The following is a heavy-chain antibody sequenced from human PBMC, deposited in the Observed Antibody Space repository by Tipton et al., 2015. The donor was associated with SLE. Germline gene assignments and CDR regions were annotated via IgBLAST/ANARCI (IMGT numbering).Heavy chain of an antibody. Sequence: TLSLTCTVSGGSVSSGSYYWSWIRQPPGKGLEWIGYIYYSGSTNYNPSLKSRVTISVDTSKNQFSLKLSSVTAADTAVYYCARSVVGADVYYYGMDVWGQGTTVTVSS. CDR2: IYYSGST. CDR1: GGSVSSGSYY. CDR3: ARSVVGADVYYYGMDV. V-gene: IGHV4-61*01. J-gene: IGHJ6*02. D-gene: IGHD1-26*01.